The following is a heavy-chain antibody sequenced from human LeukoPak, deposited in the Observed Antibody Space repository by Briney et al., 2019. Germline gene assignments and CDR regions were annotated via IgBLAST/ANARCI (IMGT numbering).Heavy chain of an antibody. CDR3: ARAGYSSSWEYFQH. J-gene: IGHJ1*01. CDR2: IYYSGST. V-gene: IGHV4-39*07. Sequence: SETLSLTCTVSGGSISSRSYYWGWIRQPPGKGLEWIGSIYYSGSTRYNPSLKSRGTISVDTSKNQFSLKLSSVTAADTAEYYCARAGYSSSWEYFQHWGQGTLVTVSS. CDR1: GGSISSRSYY. D-gene: IGHD6-13*01.